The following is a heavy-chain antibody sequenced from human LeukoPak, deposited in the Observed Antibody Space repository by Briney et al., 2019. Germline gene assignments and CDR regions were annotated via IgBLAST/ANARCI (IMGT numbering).Heavy chain of an antibody. CDR2: INPNSGGT. D-gene: IGHD3-22*01. J-gene: IGHJ4*02. CDR1: GYTFTGYY. Sequence: GASVKVSCKASGYTFTGYYMHWVRQAPGQGLEWMGWINPNSGGTNYAQKFQGRVTITRDTSISTAYMELSRLRSDDTAVYYCARDQEIYYDSSGYPPGYWGQGTLVTVSS. CDR3: ARDQEIYYDSSGYPPGY. V-gene: IGHV1-2*02.